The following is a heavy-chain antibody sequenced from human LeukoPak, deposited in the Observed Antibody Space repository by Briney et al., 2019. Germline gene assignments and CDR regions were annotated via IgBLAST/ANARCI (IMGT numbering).Heavy chain of an antibody. CDR2: MNPNSGNT. CDR3: ARGVRARGYYFDY. Sequence: GASVKVSCKASGYTFTSNDINWVRQATGQGLEWMGWMNPNSGNTGYAQKFQDRVTMAMNTSISTAYMELSSLRSEDTAIYYCARGVRARGYYFDYWGQGILVTVSS. V-gene: IGHV1-8*01. CDR1: GYTFTSND. J-gene: IGHJ4*02.